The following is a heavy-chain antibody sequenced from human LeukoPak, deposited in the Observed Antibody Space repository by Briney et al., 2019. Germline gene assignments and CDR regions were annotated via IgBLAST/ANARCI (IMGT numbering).Heavy chain of an antibody. V-gene: IGHV2-5*02. Sequence: SGPTLVNPTQTLTLTRTFSGFSLSTSGVGVGWIRQPPGKALEWLALIYWDDNKRYSPSLKNRLTITKDTSKNQVVLTMTNMDPVDTATYYCAHDYYDSRFVSFDYWGQGTLVTVSS. CDR1: GFSLSTSGVG. CDR2: IYWDDNK. CDR3: AHDYYDSRFVSFDY. J-gene: IGHJ4*02. D-gene: IGHD3-22*01.